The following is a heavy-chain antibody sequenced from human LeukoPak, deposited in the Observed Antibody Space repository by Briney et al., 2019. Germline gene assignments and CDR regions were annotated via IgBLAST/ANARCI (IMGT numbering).Heavy chain of an antibody. CDR2: INPNSGGT. CDR3: VGGALYY. D-gene: IGHD3-10*01. Sequence: ASVKVSCKASGYTFTSYDINWVRQATGQGLEWMGWINPNSGGTNYAQKFQGRVTMTRDTSISTAYMELSRLRSDDTAVYYCVGGALYYWGQGTLVTVSS. J-gene: IGHJ4*02. V-gene: IGHV1-2*02. CDR1: GYTFTSYD.